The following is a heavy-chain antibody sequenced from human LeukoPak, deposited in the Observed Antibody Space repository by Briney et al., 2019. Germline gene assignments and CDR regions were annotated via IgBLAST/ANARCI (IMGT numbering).Heavy chain of an antibody. CDR2: INPNSGGT. Sequence: ASVKVSCKASGYTFTGYYMHWVRQAPGQGGEGMGWINPNSGGTNYAQKFQGRLTMTRDTSISTAYMELSRLRSDDTAVYYCARDSSYWAGKGVGDYWGQGTLVTVSS. D-gene: IGHD3-3*01. CDR3: ARDSSYWAGKGVGDY. V-gene: IGHV1-2*02. CDR1: GYTFTGYY. J-gene: IGHJ4*02.